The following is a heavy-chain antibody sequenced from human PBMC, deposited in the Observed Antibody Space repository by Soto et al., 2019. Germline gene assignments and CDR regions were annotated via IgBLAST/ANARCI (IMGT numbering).Heavy chain of an antibody. V-gene: IGHV5-10-1*01. CDR1: GYSFTRYW. J-gene: IGHJ5*02. CDR2: IDPSDSYT. CDR3: VTCNWNYVNWLDR. Sequence: GESLKLSCKGSGYSFTRYWISWVRQMPGKGLEGMGRIDPSDSYTNYSPSFQGHVTISADKSISTAYLQWSSLKASATAMYSCVTCNWNYVNWLDRWGQGARVT. D-gene: IGHD1-7*01.